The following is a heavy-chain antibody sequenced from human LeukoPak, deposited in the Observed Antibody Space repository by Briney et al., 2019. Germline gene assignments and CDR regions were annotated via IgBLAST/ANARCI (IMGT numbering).Heavy chain of an antibody. CDR3: ARGTNILAGFDL. Sequence: SETPSLTCTVSGGSISSYYWSWIRQPAGKGLEWIGRIYTSGSTNYNPSLKSRVTISVDTSKNQFSLKLSSVTAADTAVYHCARGTNILAGFDLWGQGTLVTVSS. J-gene: IGHJ5*02. D-gene: IGHD1-1*01. V-gene: IGHV4-4*07. CDR1: GGSISSYY. CDR2: IYTSGST.